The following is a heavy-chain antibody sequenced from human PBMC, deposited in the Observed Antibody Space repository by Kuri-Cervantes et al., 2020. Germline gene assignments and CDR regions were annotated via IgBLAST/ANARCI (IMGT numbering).Heavy chain of an antibody. D-gene: IGHD3-10*01. J-gene: IGHJ6*02. Sequence: GSLRLSCAVYGGSFSGYYWSWIRQPPGKGLEWIGYIHHSGNSYYNPSLKSRVTISVDGSKNHFSLRLTSVTAADTAVYYCARAPGYYNALDVWGQGTMDTVSS. CDR2: IHHSGNS. CDR1: GGSFSGYY. CDR3: ARAPGYYNALDV. V-gene: IGHV4-34*01.